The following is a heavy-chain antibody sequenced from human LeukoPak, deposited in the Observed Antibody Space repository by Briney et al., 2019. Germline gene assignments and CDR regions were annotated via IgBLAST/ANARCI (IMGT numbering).Heavy chain of an antibody. CDR2: INPSGGST. J-gene: IGHJ4*02. Sequence: ASVTVSCTASGYTFTNYYMHWVRQAPGQGLEWMGIINPSGGSTSYAQKFQGRVTMTRDTSTSTVYMELSSLRSEDTAVYYCASSTTPGYSSSFDYWGQGTLVTVSS. D-gene: IGHD6-13*01. V-gene: IGHV1-46*01. CDR3: ASSTTPGYSSSFDY. CDR1: GYTFTNYY.